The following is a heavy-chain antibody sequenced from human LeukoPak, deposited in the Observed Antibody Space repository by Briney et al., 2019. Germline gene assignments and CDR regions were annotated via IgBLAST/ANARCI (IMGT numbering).Heavy chain of an antibody. D-gene: IGHD2-15*01. CDR3: AKGVAATLWFDP. Sequence: GGSLRLSCAASGFTFNNYVMNWVRQAPGKGLEWVSAITDSSTSTYYADSVKGRFTISRHNSKNTLYLQMNSLRAEDTAVYYCAKGVAATLWFDPWGQGTLVTVSS. J-gene: IGHJ5*02. CDR2: ITDSSTST. CDR1: GFTFNNYV. V-gene: IGHV3-23*01.